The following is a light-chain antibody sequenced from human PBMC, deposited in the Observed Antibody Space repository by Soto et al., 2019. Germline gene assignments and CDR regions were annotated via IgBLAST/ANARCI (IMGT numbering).Light chain of an antibody. CDR3: QHYSGLWT. CDR1: QTITNR. Sequence: DIQMTQSPSTVSASVGDRVTITCRASQTITNRLAWYQRKPGKAPKVLIYDASNLESGVPSRFSGSGSGTEFILTISSLQPDDFATYYCQHYSGLWTFGQGTKVEVK. J-gene: IGKJ1*01. V-gene: IGKV1-5*01. CDR2: DAS.